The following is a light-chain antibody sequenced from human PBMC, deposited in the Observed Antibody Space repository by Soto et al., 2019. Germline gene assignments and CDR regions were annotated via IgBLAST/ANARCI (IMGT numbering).Light chain of an antibody. CDR1: QSVGSN. J-gene: IGKJ2*01. CDR2: RAS. CDR3: QQFSDWPPYT. V-gene: IGKV3-15*01. Sequence: ETVMTQSPATLSVSPGERATLSCRASQSVGSNLAWYQQKPGQAPRLLIYRASTRVTGVPARFSGSGSGTEFTLTIRSLQSEDFAVYFCQQFSDWPPYTFGQGTKREIK.